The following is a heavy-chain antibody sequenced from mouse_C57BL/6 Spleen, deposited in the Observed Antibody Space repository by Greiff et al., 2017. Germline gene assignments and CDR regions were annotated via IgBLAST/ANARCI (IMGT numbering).Heavy chain of an antibody. J-gene: IGHJ3*01. CDR3: AETAQATYWFAY. D-gene: IGHD3-2*02. V-gene: IGHV1-42*01. CDR2: INPSTGGT. CDR1: GYSFTGYY. Sequence: VQLQQSGPELVKPGASVKISCEASGYSFTGYYMNWVKQSPEKSLEWIGEINPSTGGTTYNQKFKAKATLTVDKSSSTAYMQLKSLTSEDSAVYYCAETAQATYWFAYWGQGTLVTVSA.